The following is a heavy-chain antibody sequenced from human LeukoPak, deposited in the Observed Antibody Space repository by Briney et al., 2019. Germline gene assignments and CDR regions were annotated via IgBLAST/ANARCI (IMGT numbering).Heavy chain of an antibody. CDR3: ASNTGTVFDY. CDR2: IYYSGDT. Sequence: SETLSLTCTVSGGSIRSSSYYWGWIRQPPGKGLDWIGNIYYSGDTYDTPSLKSRVTISIDTSKNQFSLILSSVTAADTAVYYCASNTGTVFDYWGQGALVTVSS. V-gene: IGHV4-39*07. D-gene: IGHD7-27*01. CDR1: GGSIRSSSYY. J-gene: IGHJ4*02.